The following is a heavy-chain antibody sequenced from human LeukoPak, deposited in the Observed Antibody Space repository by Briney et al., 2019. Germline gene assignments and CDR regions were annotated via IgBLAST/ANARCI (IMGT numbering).Heavy chain of an antibody. CDR1: GFTFSSYN. D-gene: IGHD6-6*01. J-gene: IGHJ6*03. CDR2: ISSSGGYI. V-gene: IGHV3-21*01. Sequence: PGGTLRLSCAASGFTFSSYNINWVRQAPGKGLEGVSSISSSGGYIYYADSVKGRFSISRDNAKNSLFLQMNSLRAEDTAVYYCARDGYSSSSNYYYYYMDVWGKGTTVTVSS. CDR3: ARDGYSSSSNYYYYYMDV.